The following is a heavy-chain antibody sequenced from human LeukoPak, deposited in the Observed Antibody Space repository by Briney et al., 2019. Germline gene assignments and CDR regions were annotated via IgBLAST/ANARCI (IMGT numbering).Heavy chain of an antibody. D-gene: IGHD2-8*01. V-gene: IGHV4-39*01. CDR3: ARQPAVLYGMDV. CDR1: GGSISSSSYY. CDR2: IYYSGST. J-gene: IGHJ6*02. Sequence: SETLSLTCTVSGGSISSSSYYWGWIRQPPGKGLEWIGSIYYSGSTYYNPSLKSRVTISVDTSKNQFSLKLSSVTAADTAVYYCARQPAVLYGMDVWGQGTTVTVSS.